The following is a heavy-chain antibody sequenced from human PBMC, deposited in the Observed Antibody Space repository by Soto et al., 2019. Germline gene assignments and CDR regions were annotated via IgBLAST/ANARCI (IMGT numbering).Heavy chain of an antibody. CDR2: IYYSGST. J-gene: IGHJ3*01. D-gene: IGHD1-1*01. Sequence: SETLSLTCTVSGGSISSGGYYWSCIRQHPGKGLEWIGYIYYSGSTYYNPSLKSRVTISVDTSKNQFSLKLSSVTAADTAGYYRASAPVEEGSAFGFWRKGQMVTVSS. V-gene: IGHV4-31*03. CDR3: ASAPVEEGSAFGF. CDR1: GGSISSGGYY.